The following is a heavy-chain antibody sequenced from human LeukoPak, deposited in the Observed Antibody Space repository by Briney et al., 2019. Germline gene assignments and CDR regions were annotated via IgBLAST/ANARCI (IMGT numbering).Heavy chain of an antibody. Sequence: SETLSVTCTVSGGSISSGGYYWSWIRQHPGKGLEWIGYIYYSGSTYYNPSLKSRVTISVDSSKNQFSLKLSSVTAADTAVYYCARGDYGSGSPTQQYYYYGMDVWGKGTTVTVSS. CDR3: ARGDYGSGSPTQQYYYYGMDV. D-gene: IGHD3-10*01. J-gene: IGHJ6*04. CDR2: IYYSGST. CDR1: GGSISSGGYY. V-gene: IGHV4-31*03.